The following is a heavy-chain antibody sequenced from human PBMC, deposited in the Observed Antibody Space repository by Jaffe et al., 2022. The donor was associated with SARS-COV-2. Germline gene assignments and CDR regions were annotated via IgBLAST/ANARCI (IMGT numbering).Heavy chain of an antibody. CDR3: ARAVRAARPGGYFDY. Sequence: QVQLQESGPGLVKPSETLSLTCTVSGGSISSYYWSWIRQPPGKGLEWIGYIYYSGSTNYNPSLKSRVTISVDTSKNQFSLKLSSVTAADTAVYYCARAVRAARPGGYFDYWGQGTLVTVSS. CDR1: GGSISSYY. J-gene: IGHJ4*02. D-gene: IGHD6-6*01. CDR2: IYYSGST. V-gene: IGHV4-59*01.